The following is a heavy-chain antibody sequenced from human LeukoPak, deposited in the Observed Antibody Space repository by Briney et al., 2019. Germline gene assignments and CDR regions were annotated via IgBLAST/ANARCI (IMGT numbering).Heavy chain of an antibody. CDR3: APSYYYASGSLWNGMDV. CDR2: IYDSGGT. J-gene: IGHJ6*04. V-gene: IGHV4-59*01. D-gene: IGHD3-10*01. Sequence: SETLSLTCTVSGGSISTYYWSWIRQPPGKGLERIGDIYDSGGTDYNPSLKSRVTISVDTSKNQFSLKLSSVTAADTAVYYCAPSYYYASGSLWNGMDVWGKGTTVIVSS. CDR1: GGSISTYY.